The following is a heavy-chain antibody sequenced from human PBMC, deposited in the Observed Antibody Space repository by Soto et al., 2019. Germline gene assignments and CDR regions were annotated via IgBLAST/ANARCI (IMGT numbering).Heavy chain of an antibody. D-gene: IGHD3-3*01. J-gene: IGHJ6*02. V-gene: IGHV3-48*02. CDR3: ARAGTIFGVVTENYGMDV. CDR1: GFTFSSYS. Sequence: GGSLRLSCAASGFTFSSYSMNWVRQAPGKGLEWVSYISSSSSTIYYADSVKGRFTISRDNAKNSLYLQMNSRRDEDTAVYYCARAGTIFGVVTENYGMDVWGQGTTVTVSS. CDR2: ISSSSSTI.